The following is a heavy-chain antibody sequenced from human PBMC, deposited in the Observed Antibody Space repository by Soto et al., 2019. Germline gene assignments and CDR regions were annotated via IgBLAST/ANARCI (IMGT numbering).Heavy chain of an antibody. CDR1: GGSFSGYY. V-gene: IGHV4-34*01. CDR3: ARGPTFLWFGELLLDDYYYMDV. J-gene: IGHJ6*03. Sequence: QVQLQQWGAGLLKPSETLSLTCAVYGGSFSGYYWSWIRQPPGKGLEWIGEINHSGSTNYNPSLKSRVTISVDTSKNQFSLKLSSVTAADTAVYYCARGPTFLWFGELLLDDYYYMDVWGKGTTVTVSS. D-gene: IGHD3-10*01. CDR2: INHSGST.